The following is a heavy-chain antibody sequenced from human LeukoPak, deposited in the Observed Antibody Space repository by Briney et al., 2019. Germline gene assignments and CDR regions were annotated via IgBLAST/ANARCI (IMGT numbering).Heavy chain of an antibody. J-gene: IGHJ4*02. CDR3: ARAPRTVYGDYSNDY. CDR1: GYTFTSYG. D-gene: IGHD4-17*01. Sequence: GASVKVSCKASGYTFTSYGISWVRQAPGQGLEWMGWISAYNGNTNYAQKLQGRVTMTTDTSTSTAYMELRSLRSDDTAVYYCARAPRTVYGDYSNDYWGQGTLVTVSS. V-gene: IGHV1-18*01. CDR2: ISAYNGNT.